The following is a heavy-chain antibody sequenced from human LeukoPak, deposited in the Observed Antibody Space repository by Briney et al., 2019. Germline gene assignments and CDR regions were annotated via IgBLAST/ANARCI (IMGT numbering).Heavy chain of an antibody. Sequence: PSETLSLTCTVSGGSISSSSYYWGWIRQPRGKGLEWIGSFYYSGSTYYNPSLKSRVTISVDTSKNQFSLKLSSVTAADTAVYYCASTHYYYYYMDVWGKGTTVTISS. CDR3: ASTHYYYYYMDV. V-gene: IGHV4-39*01. CDR2: FYYSGST. J-gene: IGHJ6*03. CDR1: GGSISSSSYY.